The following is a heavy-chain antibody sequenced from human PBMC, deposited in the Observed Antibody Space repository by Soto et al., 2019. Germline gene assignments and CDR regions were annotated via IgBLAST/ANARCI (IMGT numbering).Heavy chain of an antibody. CDR3: AKDRYVTTSQGAFDI. Sequence: PGGSLRLSCETSGFTFSSYWMSWVRQAPGKGLEWVANIKQDGSEKYYVDSVKGRFTISRDNAKNSLYLQMNSLRVEDTAVYYCAKDRYVTTSQGAFDIWGQATLVTVSS. D-gene: IGHD4-4*01. V-gene: IGHV3-7*04. CDR2: IKQDGSEK. J-gene: IGHJ3*02. CDR1: GFTFSSYW.